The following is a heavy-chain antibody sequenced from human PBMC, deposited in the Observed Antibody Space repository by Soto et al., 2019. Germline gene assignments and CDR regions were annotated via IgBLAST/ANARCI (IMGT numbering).Heavy chain of an antibody. CDR3: ARVATMIAFDY. V-gene: IGHV4-38-2*01. J-gene: IGHJ4*02. D-gene: IGHD3-22*01. CDR1: GYSISSGYY. Sequence: SETLSLTCAVSGYSISSGYYWGWIRQPPGKGLEWIGSIYHSGSTYYNPSLKSRVTISVDTSKNQFSLKLSSVTAADTAVYYCARVATMIAFDYWGQGTLVTVSS. CDR2: IYHSGST.